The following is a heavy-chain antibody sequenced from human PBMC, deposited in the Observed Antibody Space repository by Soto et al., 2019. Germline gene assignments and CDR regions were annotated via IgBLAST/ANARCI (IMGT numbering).Heavy chain of an antibody. D-gene: IGHD6-13*01. V-gene: IGHV3-11*06. CDR3: ARLRASSWYLGGYLDY. CDR2: IVIGSDYT. CDR1: GFTFSDYY. Sequence: QVQLVESGGGLVKPGGSLRLSCTASGFTFSDYYMSWIGQAPGKGLEWVSYIVIGSDYTNYADSVKGRFTISRDNAKNSLYLKMNSMRAEDTALYYCARLRASSWYLGGYLDYWGQGTLVTVSS. J-gene: IGHJ4*02.